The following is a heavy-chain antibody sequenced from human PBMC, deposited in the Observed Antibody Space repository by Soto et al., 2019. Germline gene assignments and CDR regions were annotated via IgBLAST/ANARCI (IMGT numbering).Heavy chain of an antibody. Sequence: QVQLVQSGAEVKKPGSSVKVSCKASGGTFSSYATSWVRQAPGQGLEWMGGIIPIFGTANYAQKFQGRVTITADESTSTAYMELSSLRSEDTAVYYCASVYYCSGGSCYSWFDPWGQGTLVTVSS. CDR2: IIPIFGTA. CDR3: ASVYYCSGGSCYSWFDP. J-gene: IGHJ5*02. CDR1: GGTFSSYA. D-gene: IGHD2-15*01. V-gene: IGHV1-69*01.